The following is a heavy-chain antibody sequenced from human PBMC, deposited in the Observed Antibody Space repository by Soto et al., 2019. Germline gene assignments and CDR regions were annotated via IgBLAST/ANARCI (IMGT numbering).Heavy chain of an antibody. CDR3: ARAARLYYGMDV. CDR1: GGSFSGYY. Sequence: SETLSLTCAVYGGSFSGYYWSWIRQPPGKGLEWIGEINHSGSTNYNLSLKIRVTISVDTSKHQFSLKLSLVTAADTAVYYWARAARLYYGMDVGDQGTTVNVSS. V-gene: IGHV4-34*01. CDR2: INHSGST. J-gene: IGHJ6*02.